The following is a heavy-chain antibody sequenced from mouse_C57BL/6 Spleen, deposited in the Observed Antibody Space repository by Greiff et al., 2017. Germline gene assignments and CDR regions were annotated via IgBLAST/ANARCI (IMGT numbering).Heavy chain of an antibody. D-gene: IGHD1-1*01. CDR1: GYTFTSYW. CDR3: ARAAGRIVEPLYYFDY. V-gene: IGHV1-55*01. Sequence: QVQLQQPGAELVKPGASVKMSCKASGYTFTSYWINWVKQRPGQGLEWIGDIYPGSGSTNYNEKFKSKATLTVDTSSSTAYLQLSSLTSEDSAVYFCARAAGRIVEPLYYFDYWGQGTTLTVSS. J-gene: IGHJ2*01. CDR2: IYPGSGST.